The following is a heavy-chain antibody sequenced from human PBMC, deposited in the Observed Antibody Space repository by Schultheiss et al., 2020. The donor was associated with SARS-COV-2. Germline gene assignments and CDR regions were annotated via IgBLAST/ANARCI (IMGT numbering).Heavy chain of an antibody. CDR2: IYYRGNT. J-gene: IGHJ6*02. V-gene: IGHV4-39*07. CDR1: GGSISSYY. D-gene: IGHD3-9*01. Sequence: SQTLSLTFTVSGGSISSYYWGWIRRPPGKGLEWIGRIYYRGNTYYNPSLKSRVTMSVDASKNQFSLKLSSVTAADTAVYYCARDPWYDILTGFDYYGMDVWGQGTTVTVSS. CDR3: ARDPWYDILTGFDYYGMDV.